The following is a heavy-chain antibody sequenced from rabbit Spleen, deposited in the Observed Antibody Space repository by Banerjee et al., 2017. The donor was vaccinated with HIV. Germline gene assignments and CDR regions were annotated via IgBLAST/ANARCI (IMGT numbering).Heavy chain of an antibody. D-gene: IGHD8-1*01. V-gene: IGHV1S40*01. Sequence: QSLEESGGGLVQPEGSLTLTCTASGFSFTSGYDMCWVRQAPGKGLEWIACIDTGSRDFTYYASWAKGRFTISKTSSTTVTLQMTSLTAADTATYFCARDTGSSFSTYGMDLWGPGTLVTVS. CDR1: GFSFTSGYD. CDR3: ARDTGSSFSTYGMDL. J-gene: IGHJ6*01. CDR2: IDTGSRDFT.